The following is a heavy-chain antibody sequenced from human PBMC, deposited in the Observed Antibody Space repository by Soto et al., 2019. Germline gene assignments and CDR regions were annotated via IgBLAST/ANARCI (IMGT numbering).Heavy chain of an antibody. J-gene: IGHJ4*02. CDR3: KNYDSNGTHKPGAFEH. Sequence: GGSLRLSCATSGFSFSNYPMTWVHQAPGKGLEWVSTISARGDKTYYAGSVKGRFTVSRDNSKDTLYLQMNTLGAEDTAIYYCKNYDSNGTHKPGAFEHWGQGTPVTVSS. CDR2: ISARGDKT. V-gene: IGHV3-23*01. CDR1: GFSFSNYP. D-gene: IGHD3-3*01.